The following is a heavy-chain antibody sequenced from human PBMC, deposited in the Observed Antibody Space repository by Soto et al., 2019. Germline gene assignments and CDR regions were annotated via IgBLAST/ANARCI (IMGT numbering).Heavy chain of an antibody. CDR3: ARGQMWAHFDY. CDR2: ISSSGDST. Sequence: EVQLVESGGGLVQPGGSLRLSCAASGFSFSSYAMHWVRQAPGKGLEYVSGISSSGDSTYYTNSVKGRFTISRDNSKSTLYLQMGSLRAEDLAVYYCARGQMWAHFDYWGQGTLVTVSS. J-gene: IGHJ4*02. D-gene: IGHD1-26*01. V-gene: IGHV3-64*01. CDR1: GFSFSSYA.